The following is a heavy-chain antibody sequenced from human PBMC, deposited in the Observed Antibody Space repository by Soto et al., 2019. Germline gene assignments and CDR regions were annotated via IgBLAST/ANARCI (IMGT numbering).Heavy chain of an antibody. D-gene: IGHD2-2*01. J-gene: IGHJ5*02. CDR2: INPNSGGT. Sequence: QVQLVQSGAEVKKPGASVKVSCKASGYTFTGYYMHWVRQAPGQGLEWMGWINPNSGGTNYAQKFQGWVTMTRDTSISTAYMELSRLRSDDTAVYYCARDQCSSTRCCRRGFDPWGQGTLVTVSS. V-gene: IGHV1-2*04. CDR3: ARDQCSSTRCCRRGFDP. CDR1: GYTFTGYY.